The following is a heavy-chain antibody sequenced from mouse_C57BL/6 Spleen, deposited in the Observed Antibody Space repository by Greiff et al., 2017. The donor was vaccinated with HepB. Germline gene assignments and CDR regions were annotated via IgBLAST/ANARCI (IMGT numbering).Heavy chain of an antibody. CDR2: INPNNGVT. D-gene: IGHD1-1*01. CDR1: GYTFTDYN. J-gene: IGHJ1*03. Sequence: EVQLQQSGPELVKPGASVKIPCKASGYTFTDYNMDWVKQSHGKGLEWIGDINPNNGVTIYNQKFKGKATLTVVKSSSTAYMELRSLTSEDTAVYDCARSRHYYGSSLWYFDFWGKGTTVTVSS. V-gene: IGHV1-18*01. CDR3: ARSRHYYGSSLWYFDF.